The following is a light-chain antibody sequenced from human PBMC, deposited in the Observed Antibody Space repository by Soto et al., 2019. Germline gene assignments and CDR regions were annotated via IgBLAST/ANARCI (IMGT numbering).Light chain of an antibody. V-gene: IGKV3-15*01. J-gene: IGKJ1*01. Sequence: EIVMTQSPATPSVSPGERATLSCRASQSVSSNLAWYQQKPGQAPRLLIYGASTRATGIPARFSGSGSGTDFTLTISRLEPEDFVVYYCQQYGRSPTFGQGTKVDIK. CDR3: QQYGRSPT. CDR2: GAS. CDR1: QSVSSN.